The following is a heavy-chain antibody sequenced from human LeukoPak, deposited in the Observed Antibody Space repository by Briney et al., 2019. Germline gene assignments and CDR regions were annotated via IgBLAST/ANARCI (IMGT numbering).Heavy chain of an antibody. CDR1: GFTFSNAW. CDR3: ARVSYDYGDYVNWFDP. Sequence: GGSLRLSCAASGFTFSNAWMSWVRQAPGKGLEWVSYISSSGSTIYYADSVKGRFTISRDNAKNSLYLQMNSLRAEGTAVYYCARVSYDYGDYVNWFDPWGQGTLVTVSS. J-gene: IGHJ5*02. D-gene: IGHD4-17*01. CDR2: ISSSGSTI. V-gene: IGHV3-11*04.